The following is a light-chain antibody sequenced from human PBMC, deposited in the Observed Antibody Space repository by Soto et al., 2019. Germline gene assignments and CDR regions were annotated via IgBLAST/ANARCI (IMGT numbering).Light chain of an antibody. Sequence: DIQMTQSPPSLAASIGDRVTISCRASQTISSYLNWYQQKPGKVPHLLIYAASNLQSGVPSRFSACGSGTDFTLTISSLQPEDFATYYCQQTYIMPTTFGQGTRLEI. V-gene: IGKV1-39*01. CDR1: QTISSY. J-gene: IGKJ5*01. CDR2: AAS. CDR3: QQTYIMPTT.